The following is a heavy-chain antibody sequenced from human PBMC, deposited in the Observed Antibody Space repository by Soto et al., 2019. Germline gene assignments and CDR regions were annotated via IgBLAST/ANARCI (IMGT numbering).Heavy chain of an antibody. Sequence: QEQLVESGGGVVQPGRSLRLSCAASGFIFANYGMHWVRQAPGKGLEWVALITYEGSNKYYADAVKGRFTISRDNAKNMVSLQMDSLRAEDTAVYYCAKARGANNWANYYGLDVWGHGTTVTVSS. J-gene: IGHJ6*02. CDR2: ITYEGSNK. V-gene: IGHV3-30*18. CDR3: AKARGANNWANYYGLDV. D-gene: IGHD1-1*01. CDR1: GFIFANYG.